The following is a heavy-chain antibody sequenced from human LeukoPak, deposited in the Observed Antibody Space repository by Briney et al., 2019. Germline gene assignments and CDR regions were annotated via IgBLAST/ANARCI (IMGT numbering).Heavy chain of an antibody. CDR3: ARDSSTQQRSSSWYWHWFDP. CDR1: GRSISSYY. CDR2: IYSSGST. D-gene: IGHD6-13*01. V-gene: IGHV4-59*01. J-gene: IGHJ5*02. Sequence: WETLSLTCTVSGRSISSYYWSWIRQPPGKGLEWIGCIYSSGSTNYNTSLKSRVTLSVDTYKNKFSLKLSSLTAADTAVYYCARDSSTQQRSSSWYWHWFDPWGQGALVTVSS.